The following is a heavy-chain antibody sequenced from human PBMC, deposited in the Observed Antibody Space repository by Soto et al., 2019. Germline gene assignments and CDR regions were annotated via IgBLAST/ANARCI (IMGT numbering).Heavy chain of an antibody. J-gene: IGHJ6*02. CDR3: ARPTVTGLYYGMDV. CDR2: IYHSGST. CDR1: GYSISSGYY. D-gene: IGHD4-4*01. V-gene: IGHV4-38-2*01. Sequence: HSETLALSCAVSGYSISSGYYWCCIRQPPGKGLEWIGSIYHSGSTYYNPSLKSRVTISVDTSKNQFSLKLSSVTAADTAVYYCARPTVTGLYYGMDVWGQGTTVTVSS.